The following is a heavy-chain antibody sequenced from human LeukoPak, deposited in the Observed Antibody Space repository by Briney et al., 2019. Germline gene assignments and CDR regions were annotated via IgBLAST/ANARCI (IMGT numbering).Heavy chain of an antibody. CDR3: ARAMGGSSSESDAFDI. V-gene: IGHV3-23*01. CDR1: GFTFSSYG. J-gene: IGHJ3*02. Sequence: GGSLRLSCAASGFTFSSYGMSWVRQAPGKGLEWVSAISGSGGSTYYADSVKGRFTISRDNAKNSLYLQMNSLRAEDTAVYYCARAMGGSSSESDAFDIWGQGTMVTVSS. D-gene: IGHD6-6*01. CDR2: ISGSGGST.